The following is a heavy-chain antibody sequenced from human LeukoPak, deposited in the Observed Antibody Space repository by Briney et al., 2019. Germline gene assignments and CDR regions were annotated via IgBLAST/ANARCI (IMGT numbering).Heavy chain of an antibody. Sequence: PGGSLRLSCAASGFTFDDYAMHWVRQAPGKGLEWVSGISWNSGSIGYADSVKGRFTISRDNAKNSLYLQMNSLRAEDTALYYCAKDTGYYDSSDLGYWGQGTLVTVSS. D-gene: IGHD3-22*01. CDR3: AKDTGYYDSSDLGY. V-gene: IGHV3-9*01. J-gene: IGHJ4*02. CDR1: GFTFDDYA. CDR2: ISWNSGSI.